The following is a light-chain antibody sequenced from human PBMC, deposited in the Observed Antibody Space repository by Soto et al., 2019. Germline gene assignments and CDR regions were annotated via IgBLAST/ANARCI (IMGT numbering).Light chain of an antibody. CDR3: SSYSSTRTRV. J-gene: IGLJ3*02. V-gene: IGLV2-14*01. CDR2: DVS. CDR1: SSDVGGYNS. Sequence: SALTQPASVSGSPGQSITISCTGTSSDVGGYNSVSWYQQYPGTAPKLMIYDVSYRPSGISTRFSGSKSGDTASLTISGLQADDEADYFCSSYSSTRTRVYGGGTKLTVL.